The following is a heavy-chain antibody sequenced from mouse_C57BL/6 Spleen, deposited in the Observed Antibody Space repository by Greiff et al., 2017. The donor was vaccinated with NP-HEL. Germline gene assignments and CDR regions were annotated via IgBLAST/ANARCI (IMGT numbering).Heavy chain of an antibody. D-gene: IGHD2-4*01. CDR1: GYTFTDYN. V-gene: IGHV1-18*01. CDR2: INPNNGGT. J-gene: IGHJ3*01. CDR3: ARRDDFFAY. Sequence: VQLQQSGPELVKPGASVKIPCKASGYTFTDYNMDWVKQSHGKSLEWIGDINPNNGGTIYNQKFKGKATLTVDKSSSTAYMELRSLTSEDTAVYYCARRDDFFAYWGQGTLVTVSA.